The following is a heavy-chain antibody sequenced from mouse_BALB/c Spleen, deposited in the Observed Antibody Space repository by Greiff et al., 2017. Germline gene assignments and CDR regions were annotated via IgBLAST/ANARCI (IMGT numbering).Heavy chain of an antibody. CDR3: ARREGYDDAMDY. CDR1: GFTFSSYA. D-gene: IGHD2-14*01. CDR2: ISSGGSYT. J-gene: IGHJ4*01. V-gene: IGHV5-9-3*01. Sequence: EVKLVESGGGLVKPGGSLKLSCAASGFTFSSYAMSWVRQTPEKRLEWVATISSGGSYTYYPDSVKGRFTISRDNAKNTLYLQMSSLRSEDTAMYYCARREGYDDAMDYWGQGTSVTVSS.